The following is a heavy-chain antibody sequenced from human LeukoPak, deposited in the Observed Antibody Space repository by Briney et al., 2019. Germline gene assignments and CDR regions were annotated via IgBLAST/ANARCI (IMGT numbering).Heavy chain of an antibody. CDR1: GGSISSDY. Sequence: KPSETLSLTCTVSGGSISSDYWSWIRQPPGKGLEWIGYIYYSGSTKYIPSLQSRVTMSLDTSKNQFSLKLTSMTAADTAVYYCARFSWYIDYWGQGILVTVSS. CDR3: ARFSWYIDY. J-gene: IGHJ4*02. CDR2: IYYSGST. V-gene: IGHV4-59*01.